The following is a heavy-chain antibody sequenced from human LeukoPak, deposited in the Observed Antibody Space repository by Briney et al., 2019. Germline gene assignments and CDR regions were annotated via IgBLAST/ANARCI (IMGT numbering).Heavy chain of an antibody. CDR1: GGSISSGGYY. V-gene: IGHV4-31*03. CDR2: IYYSGST. CDR3: ARAARKNWFDP. Sequence: SETLSLTCTVSGGSISSGGYYWSWIRQHPGKGLEWIGYIYYSGSTYYNPSLKSRVTISVDTSKNQFSLKLSSVAAADTAVYYCARAARKNWFDPWGQGTLVTVSS. J-gene: IGHJ5*02.